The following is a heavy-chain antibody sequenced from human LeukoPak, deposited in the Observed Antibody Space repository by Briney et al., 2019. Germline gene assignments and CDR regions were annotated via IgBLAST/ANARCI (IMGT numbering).Heavy chain of an antibody. CDR1: GYTFTSYY. D-gene: IGHD6-19*01. CDR3: ARWGIAVDAFDI. CDR2: VNPSGGST. J-gene: IGHJ3*02. Sequence: ASVKDSCKASGYTFTSYYMHWVRQAPGQGLEWMGIVNPSGGSTSYAQKFQGRVTMTRDTSTSTVYMELSSLRSEDTAVYYCARWGIAVDAFDIWGQGTMVTVSS. V-gene: IGHV1-46*01.